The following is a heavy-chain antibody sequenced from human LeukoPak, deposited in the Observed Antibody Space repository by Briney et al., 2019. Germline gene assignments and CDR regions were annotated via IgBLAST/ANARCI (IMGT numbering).Heavy chain of an antibody. CDR2: ISSSSNYI. V-gene: IGHV3-21*01. J-gene: IGHJ3*02. Sequence: GGSLRLSCAASGFTFSSHSMNWVRQAPGRGLEWVSSISSSSNYIYYADSVKGRFTISRDNAKNSLYLQMNSLRAEDTAVYYCARERAIILFGAFDIWGQGTMVTVSS. CDR3: ARERAIILFGAFDI. D-gene: IGHD3-3*01. CDR1: GFTFSSHS.